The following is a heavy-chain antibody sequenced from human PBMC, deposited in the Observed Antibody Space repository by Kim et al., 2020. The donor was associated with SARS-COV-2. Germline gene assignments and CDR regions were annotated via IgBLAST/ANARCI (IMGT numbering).Heavy chain of an antibody. CDR3: ARQGHYYDSSGYYKYWYFDL. D-gene: IGHD3-22*01. Sequence: GESLKISCKGSGYSFTSYWIGWVRQMPGKGLEWMGIIYPGDSDTRYSPSFQGQVTISADKSISTAYLQWSSLKASDTAMYYCARQGHYYDSSGYYKYWYFDLWGRGTLVTVSS. CDR1: GYSFTSYW. V-gene: IGHV5-51*01. CDR2: IYPGDSDT. J-gene: IGHJ2*01.